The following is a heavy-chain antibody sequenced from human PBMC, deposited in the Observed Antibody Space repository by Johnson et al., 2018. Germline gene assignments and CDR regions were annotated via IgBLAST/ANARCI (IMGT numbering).Heavy chain of an antibody. CDR1: GFSFSSYW. D-gene: IGHD2-15*01. V-gene: IGHV3-74*01. J-gene: IGHJ3*02. CDR2: INRDGSST. CDR3: AREPALSMGDAFDI. Sequence: VQLQESGGGLVQPGGSLRLSCAASGFSFSSYWMHWVRQAPGKGLVWVSRINRDGSSTYYADSVKGRFTIYRDNAKNTLYRQVNSLRAEDTAVYYCAREPALSMGDAFDIWGQGTVVTVSS.